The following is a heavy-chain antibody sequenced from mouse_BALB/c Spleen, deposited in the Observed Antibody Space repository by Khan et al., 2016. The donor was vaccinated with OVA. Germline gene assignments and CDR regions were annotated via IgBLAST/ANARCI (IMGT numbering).Heavy chain of an antibody. V-gene: IGHV9-3-1*01. J-gene: IGHJ2*01. CDR3: ARFRGGY. CDR2: INTYTGEP. Sequence: QIQLVQSGPELKKPGETVKISCKASGYTFTNYGMNWVKQAPGKGLKWMGWINTYTGEPTYADDFKGRFALSLEISASIAYLQINNLKNEDTATYFCARFRGGYWGQGTTLTVSS. CDR1: GYTFTNYG.